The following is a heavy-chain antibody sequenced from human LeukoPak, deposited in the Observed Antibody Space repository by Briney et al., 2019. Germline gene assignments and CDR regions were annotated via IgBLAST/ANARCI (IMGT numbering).Heavy chain of an antibody. CDR2: IYYSGST. CDR1: GGSISSSSYY. CDR3: ARTKVLPDYYDNSGGFDY. V-gene: IGHV4-39*07. D-gene: IGHD3-22*01. Sequence: SETLSLTCTVSGGSISSSSYYWGWIRQPPGKGLEWIGSIYYSGSTYYNPSLKSRVTISVDTSKNQFSLKLSSVTAADTAVYYCARTKVLPDYYDNSGGFDYWGQGTLVTVSS. J-gene: IGHJ4*02.